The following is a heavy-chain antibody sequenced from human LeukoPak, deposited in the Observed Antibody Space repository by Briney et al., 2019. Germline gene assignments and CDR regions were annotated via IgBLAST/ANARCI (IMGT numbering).Heavy chain of an antibody. D-gene: IGHD1-26*01. Sequence: GGSLRLSCAASGFTFRTYAMTWVRQAPGKGLEWVSIISGGGGTTYYADSVRGRFTISRDNSKNTLYLQMNSLRAEDTARYYCAKSKISGSLGLEGYFDYWGQEILVTVSS. CDR1: GFTFRTYA. V-gene: IGHV3-23*01. CDR2: ISGGGGTT. J-gene: IGHJ4*02. CDR3: AKSKISGSLGLEGYFDY.